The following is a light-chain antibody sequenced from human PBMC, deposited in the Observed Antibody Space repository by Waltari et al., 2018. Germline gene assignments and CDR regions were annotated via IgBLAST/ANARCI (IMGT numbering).Light chain of an antibody. V-gene: IGKV4-1*01. CDR2: WAS. CDR1: QSVLYSSDNKNY. CDR3: QQYYSFPQT. J-gene: IGKJ1*01. Sequence: DIVMTQSPDSLAVSLGVRATINCKSSQSVLYSSDNKNYLTWYQQKPGQPPELLIYWASTRESGVPDRFSGSGSGTDFTLTISRLQAEDVAVYYCQQYYSFPQTFGQGTKVEIK.